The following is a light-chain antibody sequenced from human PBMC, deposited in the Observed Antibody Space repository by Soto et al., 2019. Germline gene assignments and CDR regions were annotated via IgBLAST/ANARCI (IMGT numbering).Light chain of an antibody. CDR1: QSISSW. V-gene: IGKV1-5*03. J-gene: IGKJ1*01. CDR2: KAS. Sequence: DIQMTQSPSTLSASVGDRVTITCRASQSISSWLAWYLQKPGKAPKLLIYKASSLESGVPSRFSGSGSGTEFTLTISGLQPDDFATYYCQQYNSYSWTFGQGTKVEIK. CDR3: QQYNSYSWT.